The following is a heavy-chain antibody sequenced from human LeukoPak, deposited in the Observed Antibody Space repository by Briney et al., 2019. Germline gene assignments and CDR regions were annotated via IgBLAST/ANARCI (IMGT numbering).Heavy chain of an antibody. D-gene: IGHD3-22*01. J-gene: IGHJ4*02. CDR2: INAGNGNT. CDR1: GYTFTSYA. CDR3: ARGGNLAGYYDSSGYGDFDY. V-gene: IGHV1-3*03. Sequence: ASVKVSCKASGYTFTSYAMHWVRQAPGQRLKWMGWINAGNGNTKYSQEFQGRVTITRDTSASTAYMELSSLRSEDMAVYYCARGGNLAGYYDSSGYGDFDYWGQGTLVTVSS.